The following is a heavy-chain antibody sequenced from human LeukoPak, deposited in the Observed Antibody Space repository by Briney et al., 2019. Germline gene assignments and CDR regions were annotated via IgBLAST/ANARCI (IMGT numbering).Heavy chain of an antibody. CDR2: ISSSGSTI. J-gene: IGHJ6*03. D-gene: IGHD4-17*01. Sequence: GGSLRLSCAASGFTFSSYEMNWVRQAPGKGLEWVSYISSSGSTIYYADSVKGRFTISRDNAKKSLYLQMNSLRAKDTAVYYCARVDGDYDYYYYMDVWGKGTTVTVSS. CDR3: ARVDGDYDYYYYMDV. V-gene: IGHV3-48*03. CDR1: GFTFSSYE.